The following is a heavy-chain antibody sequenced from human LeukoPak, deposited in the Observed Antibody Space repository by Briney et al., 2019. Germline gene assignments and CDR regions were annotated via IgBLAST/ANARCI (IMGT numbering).Heavy chain of an antibody. CDR3: ARVGYYGSSGTQGDY. V-gene: IGHV1-69*13. D-gene: IGHD3-22*01. CDR2: IIPIFGTA. CDR1: GGTFSSYA. J-gene: IGHJ4*02. Sequence: ASVKVSCKASGGTFSSYAISWVRQAPGQGLEWMGGIIPIFGTANYAQKFQGRVTITADESTSTAYMELSSLRSEDTAVYYCARVGYYGSSGTQGDYWGQGTLVTVSS.